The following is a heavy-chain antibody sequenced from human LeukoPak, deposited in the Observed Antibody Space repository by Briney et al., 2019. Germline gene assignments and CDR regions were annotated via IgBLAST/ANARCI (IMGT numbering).Heavy chain of an antibody. V-gene: IGHV4-30-2*01. D-gene: IGHD4-17*01. CDR3: ARGESTVTSPMDY. CDR2: IYHTGST. CDR1: GGSISSGGYS. J-gene: IGHJ4*02. Sequence: SQTLSLTCAVSGGSISSGGYSWSWIRQPPGKGLAWIGYIYHTGSTYYNPSLRSRVTISVDRSKNQFSLRLSSVTAADTAVYYCARGESTVTSPMDYWGQGTLVTVSS.